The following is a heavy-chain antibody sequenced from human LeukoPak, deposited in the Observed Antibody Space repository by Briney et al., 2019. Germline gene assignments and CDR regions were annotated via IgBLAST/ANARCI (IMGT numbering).Heavy chain of an antibody. V-gene: IGHV3-48*04. CDR3: ARDVPRTSGP. CDR1: GFTFSAYH. J-gene: IGHJ5*02. CDR2: ISTTGTTI. Sequence: GSLRLSCAASGFTFSAYHINWVRQAPGKGLEWISYISTTGTTIHYADSVKGRFAISRDNAKNTLYLQMNSLRAEDTAVYYCARDVPRTSGPWGQGTLVTVSS. D-gene: IGHD3-10*01.